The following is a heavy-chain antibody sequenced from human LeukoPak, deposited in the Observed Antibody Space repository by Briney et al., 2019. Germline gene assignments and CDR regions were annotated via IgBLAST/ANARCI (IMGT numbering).Heavy chain of an antibody. Sequence: GGSLRLSCADSGFTFSTYSMNWVRQAPGKGLEWVSSISSSSSYIYYADSVKGRFTISRDNAKNSLYLQMNSLRAEDTAVYYCAGGRTTVAPLNYWGQGTLVTVSS. CDR3: AGGRTTVAPLNY. J-gene: IGHJ4*02. CDR1: GFTFSTYS. CDR2: ISSSSSYI. V-gene: IGHV3-21*01. D-gene: IGHD3-16*01.